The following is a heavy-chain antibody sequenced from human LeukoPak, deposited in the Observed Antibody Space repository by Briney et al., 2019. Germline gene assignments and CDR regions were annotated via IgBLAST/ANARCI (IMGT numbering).Heavy chain of an antibody. CDR2: IRSKAYGGTT. J-gene: IGHJ4*02. CDR1: GFIFGDYS. Sequence: PGRSLRLSCRTSGFIFGDYSMTWVRQAPGKGLEWVGFIRSKAYGGTTEYAASVKGRFTISRDDSKSIAYLQMNSLKTEDTAVYYCKRYYYDGNYGYWGQGTLVTVSS. CDR3: KRYYYDGNYGY. V-gene: IGHV3-49*04. D-gene: IGHD3-22*01.